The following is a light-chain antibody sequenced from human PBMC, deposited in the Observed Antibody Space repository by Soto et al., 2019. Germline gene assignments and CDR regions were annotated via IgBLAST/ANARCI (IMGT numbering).Light chain of an antibody. CDR3: QHYGSSPWT. J-gene: IGKJ1*01. V-gene: IGKV3-20*01. Sequence: EIVLTQSPGTLSLSPGERATHSCRASQSVGGSYLAWFQQKPGQAPRLLIYVASTRATGVPDRFSGSGSATDFSLTINRLEPEDFAVYYCQHYGSSPWTFGQGTKVEIK. CDR2: VAS. CDR1: QSVGGSY.